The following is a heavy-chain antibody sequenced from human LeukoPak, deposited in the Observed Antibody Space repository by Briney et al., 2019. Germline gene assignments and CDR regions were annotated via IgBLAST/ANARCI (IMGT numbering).Heavy chain of an antibody. CDR2: ISYDGSNK. Sequence: PGGSLRLSCAASGFTFSSYGMHWVRQAPGKGLEWVAVISYDGSNKYYADSVKGRFTISRDNAKNSLYLQMNSLRAEDTAVYYCARFGILGYYGMDVWGQGTTVTVSS. J-gene: IGHJ6*02. D-gene: IGHD3-16*01. V-gene: IGHV3-30*03. CDR3: ARFGILGYYGMDV. CDR1: GFTFSSYG.